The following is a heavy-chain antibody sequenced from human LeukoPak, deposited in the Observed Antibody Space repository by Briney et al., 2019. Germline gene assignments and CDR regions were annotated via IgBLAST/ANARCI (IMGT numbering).Heavy chain of an antibody. V-gene: IGHV3-23*01. CDR2: IFGSGGST. CDR3: AKTTTGYSSGRYPGWPVDY. Sequence: GGSLRLSCAASGFTFSSYAMYWVRQAPGQGLEWVSGIFGSGGSTHYADSVKGRFTISRDNSKNTVYLQMNSLRAEDTAVYYCAKTTTGYSSGRYPGWPVDYWGQGTLVTVSS. D-gene: IGHD6-19*01. J-gene: IGHJ4*02. CDR1: GFTFSSYA.